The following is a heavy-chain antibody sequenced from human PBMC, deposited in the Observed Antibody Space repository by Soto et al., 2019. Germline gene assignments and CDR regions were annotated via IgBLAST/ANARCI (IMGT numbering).Heavy chain of an antibody. V-gene: IGHV1-3*01. CDR1: GYTFSIHV. D-gene: IGHD2-21*02. Sequence: QVQLVQSGAEVKEPGASVKVSCKGSGYTFSIHVMHWVRQAPGQRLEWMGWVSGGNGNTEYSQKFQGRVTITRDTSATTVYLELSRLRSEDEAVYYCARDSGVRGPSGDLDYWGQGTLVTVSS. J-gene: IGHJ4*02. CDR3: ARDSGVRGPSGDLDY. CDR2: VSGGNGNT.